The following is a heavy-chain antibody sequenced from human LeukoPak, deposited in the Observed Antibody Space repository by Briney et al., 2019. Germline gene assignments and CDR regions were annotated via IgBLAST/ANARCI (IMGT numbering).Heavy chain of an antibody. CDR3: ATPGGGDRMFQH. V-gene: IGHV1-24*01. J-gene: IGHJ1*01. D-gene: IGHD2-21*02. CDR2: FDPEDGET. CDR1: GYTLTELS. Sequence: GASVKVSCKVSGYTLTELSMHWVRQAPGKGLEWMGGFDPEDGETIYAQKFQGRVTMTEDTSTDTAYMELSSLRSEDTAVYYCATPGGGDRMFQHWGQGTLVTVSS.